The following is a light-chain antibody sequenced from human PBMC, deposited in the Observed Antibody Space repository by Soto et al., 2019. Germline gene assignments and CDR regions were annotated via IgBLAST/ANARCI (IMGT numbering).Light chain of an antibody. Sequence: DIQMTQSPSSLSASVGDRVTISCQASQDTNNYLNWYQQNPGQAPKLLIYDASKVETGVPSRFSGSGSVTDFTFTISSLQPEDISTDYGQQYVDLPPTFGGGTKVEIK. CDR2: DAS. CDR1: QDTNNY. CDR3: QQYVDLPPT. V-gene: IGKV1-33*01. J-gene: IGKJ4*01.